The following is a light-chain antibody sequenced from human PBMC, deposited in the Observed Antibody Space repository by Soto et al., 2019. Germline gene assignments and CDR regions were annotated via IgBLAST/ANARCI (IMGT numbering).Light chain of an antibody. CDR3: QQRNDWPALS. V-gene: IGKV3-11*01. J-gene: IGKJ4*01. CDR1: EYVRVY. CDR2: ETS. Sequence: ENVLTQFPATLSLSPGESATLSCRASEYVRVYLAWYLQKPGQAPRLLMYETSTRAPGIPRRFSGSGSGTDFTLSISSLEPEDSGVYYCQQRNDWPALSFGGGTKVEIK.